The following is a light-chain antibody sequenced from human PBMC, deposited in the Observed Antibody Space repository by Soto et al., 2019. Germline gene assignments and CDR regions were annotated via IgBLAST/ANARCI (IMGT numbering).Light chain of an antibody. V-gene: IGLV2-14*01. CDR3: SSYTSSSIDYV. CDR1: SSDVGGYNY. J-gene: IGLJ1*01. CDR2: EVS. Sequence: QSALTQPASVSGSPGQSITISCTGTSSDVGGYNYVSWYQQHPGKAPKLMIYEVSNRPSGVSNRFSGSKSGNTASLTISGLHAEYEADYYCSSYTSSSIDYVFGTGTKVTDL.